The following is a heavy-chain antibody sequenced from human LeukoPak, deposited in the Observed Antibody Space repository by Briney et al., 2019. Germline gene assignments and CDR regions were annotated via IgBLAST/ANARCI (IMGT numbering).Heavy chain of an antibody. D-gene: IGHD1-26*01. V-gene: IGHV6-1*01. CDR3: ARDDGGSYYEAAPFDY. CDR2: TYYRSKWYN. CDR1: GDSVSSNSAA. Sequence: SQTLSLTCAISGDSVSSNSAAWNWIRQSPSRGLEWLGRTYYRSKWYNDYAVSVKSRITINPDTSKNQLSLQLNSVTPEDTAVYYCARDDGGSYYEAAPFDYWGQGTLVTVSS. J-gene: IGHJ4*02.